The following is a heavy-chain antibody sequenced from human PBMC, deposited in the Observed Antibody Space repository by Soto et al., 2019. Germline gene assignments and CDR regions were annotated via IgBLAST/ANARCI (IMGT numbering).Heavy chain of an antibody. D-gene: IGHD6-13*01. CDR3: ARQQQLVRMGWFDP. CDR1: GGSISSSSYY. Sequence: QLQLQESGPGLVKPSETLSLTCTVSGGSISSSSYYWGWIRQPPGKGLEWIGSIYYSGSTYYNPSLKSRVTISVDTSKSQFSLKLSSVTAADTAVYYCARQQQLVRMGWFDPWGQGTLVTVSS. V-gene: IGHV4-39*01. CDR2: IYYSGST. J-gene: IGHJ5*02.